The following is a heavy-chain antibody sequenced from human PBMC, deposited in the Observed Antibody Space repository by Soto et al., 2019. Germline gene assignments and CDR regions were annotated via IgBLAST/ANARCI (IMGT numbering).Heavy chain of an antibody. D-gene: IGHD3-16*01. CDR3: ARESEGGNLHDWFDP. Sequence: PSETLSLTCSVSGDSIGTYYWSWVRQPPGKGLEWLGFVHYSGSTQYNPSLKGRVTISVDTSKNHLSLKLRSVTAADEAVYYCARESEGGNLHDWFDPWGQGTLVTVSS. CDR2: VHYSGST. V-gene: IGHV4-59*01. J-gene: IGHJ5*02. CDR1: GDSIGTYY.